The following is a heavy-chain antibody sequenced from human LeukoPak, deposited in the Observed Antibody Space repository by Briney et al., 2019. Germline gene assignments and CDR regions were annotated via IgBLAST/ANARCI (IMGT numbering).Heavy chain of an antibody. CDR2: ISAYNGNT. Sequence: ASVKVSCKASGYTFTSYGISWVRQAPGQGLEWMGWISAYNGNTKYAQRFQGRVTMTTDTSTSTAYVELRSLRSDDTAVYYCARKFEGAMALDYWGQGTLVTVSS. V-gene: IGHV1-18*01. J-gene: IGHJ4*02. D-gene: IGHD3-16*01. CDR1: GYTFTSYG. CDR3: ARKFEGAMALDY.